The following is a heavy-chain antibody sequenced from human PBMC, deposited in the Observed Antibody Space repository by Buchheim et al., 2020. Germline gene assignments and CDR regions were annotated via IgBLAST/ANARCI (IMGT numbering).Heavy chain of an antibody. V-gene: IGHV1-46*01. CDR3: ARPSHSGSYYQYYFGC. D-gene: IGHD1-26*01. Sequence: QVQLVQSGAEVKKPGASVKVSCKASGYTFTSYYMHWVRQAPGQGLEWMGIINPSGGSTSHAQKFQGRVTMTRDTSTTTVYMELSSLRSEDTAVYYWARPSHSGSYYQYYFGCWGQGTL. CDR1: GYTFTSYY. CDR2: INPSGGST. J-gene: IGHJ4*02.